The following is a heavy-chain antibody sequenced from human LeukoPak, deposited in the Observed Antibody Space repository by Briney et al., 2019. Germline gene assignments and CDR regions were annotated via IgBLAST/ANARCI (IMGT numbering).Heavy chain of an antibody. D-gene: IGHD2-15*01. CDR3: AKVLVLVSANRYYFDF. J-gene: IGHJ4*02. CDR1: GLTFSSSA. Sequence: PGGPLRLSCAASGLTFSSSAMSWVRQAPGKGLEWVSLISGSGNRTYYADSVKGRFTISRDNSKNTLYLQMNSLRAENTAVYYCAKVLVLVSANRYYFDFWGQGTLVTVSS. CDR2: ISGSGNRT. V-gene: IGHV3-23*01.